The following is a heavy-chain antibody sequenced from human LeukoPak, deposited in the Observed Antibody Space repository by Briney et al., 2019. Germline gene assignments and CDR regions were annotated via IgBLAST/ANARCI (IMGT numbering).Heavy chain of an antibody. V-gene: IGHV3-23*01. Sequence: GGSLRLSCAASGFSFSTYGMNWVRQAPGKGLEWVSTIRGGSGSTYYADSVKGRFTISRDNSKNMLYLQMNILRAEDTAVYYCAKDSRTYSSYRSYFDPWGQGTLVTVSS. J-gene: IGHJ5*02. CDR3: AKDSRTYSSYRSYFDP. D-gene: IGHD4-11*01. CDR1: GFSFSTYG. CDR2: IRGGSGST.